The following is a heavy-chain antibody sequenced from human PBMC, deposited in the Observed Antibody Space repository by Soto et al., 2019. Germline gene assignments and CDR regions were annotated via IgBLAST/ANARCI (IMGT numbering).Heavy chain of an antibody. D-gene: IGHD4-4*01. CDR2: IRSKADGGTT. CDR3: XTEPDYSNYFEY. J-gene: IGHJ4*02. Sequence: EVQLVESGGGLVRPGGSLRLSCAASGFTFNNAWMNWVRQAPGKGLEWVGRIRSKADGGTTDYAAPVKDRFTISRDXSXXXXXXXXXXXXXXXTXXXXXXTEPDYSNYFEYWGQGTXVTVS. V-gene: IGHV3-15*07. CDR1: GFTFNNAW.